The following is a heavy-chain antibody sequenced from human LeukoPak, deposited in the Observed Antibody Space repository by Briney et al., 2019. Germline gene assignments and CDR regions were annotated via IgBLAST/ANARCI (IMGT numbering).Heavy chain of an antibody. J-gene: IGHJ6*03. D-gene: IGHD1-1*01. CDR3: ARDLSRSSGTAYYYYMDV. CDR2: ISAYNGNT. CDR1: GDTFTSYG. V-gene: IGHV1-18*01. Sequence: ASVKVSCKASGDTFTSYGISWVRQAPGQGLEWMGWISAYNGNTNYAQKLQGRVTMTTDTSTSTAYMELRSLRSDDTAVYYCARDLSRSSGTAYYYYMDVWGKGTTVTVSS.